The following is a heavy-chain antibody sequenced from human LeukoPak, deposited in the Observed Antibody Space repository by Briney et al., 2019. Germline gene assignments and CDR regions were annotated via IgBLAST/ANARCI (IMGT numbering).Heavy chain of an antibody. CDR2: INPKSGGT. Sequence: ASVKVSCKASGYTFTGYYMHWVRQAPGQGLEWMGWINPKSGGTNYAQKFQGRVTMTRDTSISTAYMELSRLRSDDTAVYYCARAVQIYYFDYWGQGTLVTVSS. J-gene: IGHJ4*02. V-gene: IGHV1-2*02. CDR3: ARAVQIYYFDY. D-gene: IGHD2-15*01. CDR1: GYTFTGYY.